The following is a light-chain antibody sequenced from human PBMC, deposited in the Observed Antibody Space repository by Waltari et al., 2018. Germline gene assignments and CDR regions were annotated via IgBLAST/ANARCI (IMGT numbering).Light chain of an antibody. CDR1: SSNSGVND. J-gene: IGLJ3*02. CDR3: ATWDDKLNGVL. V-gene: IGLV1-44*01. CDR2: SNY. Sequence: QSALTQRPSLSGTPGQGVTISCSGASSNSGVNDVNRYQHFPGTAPKLLIYSNYRRPSGVPERFSGSKSGISASLAISGLQSEDEADYYCATWDDKLNGVLFGGGTKLTVL.